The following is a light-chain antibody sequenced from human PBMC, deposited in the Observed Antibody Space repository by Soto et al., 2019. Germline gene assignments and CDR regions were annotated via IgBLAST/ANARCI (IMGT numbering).Light chain of an antibody. CDR1: SSDVGSYNR. Sequence: QSVLTQPPSVSGSPGQSVAISCTGTSSDVGSYNRVSWYQQAPGTAPKVMIYEVSNRPAGVPDRFSGSKSGNTASLTISGLQPEDEAEYYCYSFTSSNTYVFGTGTKLTVL. CDR2: EVS. V-gene: IGLV2-18*02. J-gene: IGLJ1*01. CDR3: YSFTSSNTYV.